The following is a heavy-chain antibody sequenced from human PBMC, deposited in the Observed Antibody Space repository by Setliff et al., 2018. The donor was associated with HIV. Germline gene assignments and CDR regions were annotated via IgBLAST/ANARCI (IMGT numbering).Heavy chain of an antibody. CDR1: GYTFTYYD. CDR2: ISAYSGNT. CDR3: ARGRGVATTWGRTGNFDY. J-gene: IGHJ4*02. D-gene: IGHD1-1*01. V-gene: IGHV1-18*01. Sequence: ASVKVSCKTSGYTFTYYDINWVRQASGQGLEWMGWISAYSGNTNYAQKFQGRVTMTTDTSTSTAYMEVRSLRSDDTAVYYCARGRGVATTWGRTGNFDYWGQGTLVTVSS.